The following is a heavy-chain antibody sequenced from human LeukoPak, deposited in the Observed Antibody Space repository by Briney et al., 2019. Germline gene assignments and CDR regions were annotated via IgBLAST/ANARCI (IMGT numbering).Heavy chain of an antibody. J-gene: IGHJ4*02. V-gene: IGHV3-74*01. D-gene: IGHD3-22*01. CDR3: SRSAYYDGSGNYYDY. CDR2: ISDGGSTT. Sequence: GGSLRLSCAASGFTFSSYAMHWVCQAPGKGLVWVSRISDGGSTTTYADSVKGRFTISRDNAKNTLYLQMNGLRAEDTAVYYCSRSAYYDGSGNYYDYWGQGTLVTVSS. CDR1: GFTFSSYA.